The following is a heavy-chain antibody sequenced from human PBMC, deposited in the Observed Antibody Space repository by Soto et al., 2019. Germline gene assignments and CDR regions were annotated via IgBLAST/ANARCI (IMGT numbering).Heavy chain of an antibody. CDR3: ARERPTGDGYKIGGLFDY. CDR1: GFTFSDYY. Sequence: GGSLRLSCAASGFTFSDYYMSWIRQAPGKGLEWVSYISSSSSYTNYADSVKGRFTISRDNAKNSLYLQMNSLRAEDTAVYYCARERPTGDGYKIGGLFDYWGQGTLVTVSS. D-gene: IGHD2-21*01. CDR2: ISSSSSYT. V-gene: IGHV3-11*06. J-gene: IGHJ4*02.